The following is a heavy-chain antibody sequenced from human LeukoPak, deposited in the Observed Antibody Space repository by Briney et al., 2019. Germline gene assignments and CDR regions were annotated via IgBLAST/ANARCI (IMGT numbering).Heavy chain of an antibody. J-gene: IGHJ4*02. D-gene: IGHD2-21*02. CDR2: ISSSSSYI. CDR1: GFTFSSYS. V-gene: IGHV3-21*01. Sequence: GGSLRLSCAASGFTFSSYSMNWVRQASGKGLEWVSSISSSSSYIYYADSVKGRFTISRDNAKNSLYLQMNSLRAEDTAVYYCARQAYCGGDCLADFDYWGQGTPVTVSS. CDR3: ARQAYCGGDCLADFDY.